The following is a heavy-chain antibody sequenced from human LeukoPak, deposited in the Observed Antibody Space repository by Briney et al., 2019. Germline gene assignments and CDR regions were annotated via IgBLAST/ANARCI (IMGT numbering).Heavy chain of an antibody. J-gene: IGHJ1*01. CDR1: GGSISSYY. V-gene: IGHV4-59*01. D-gene: IGHD5-18*01. CDR2: IYYSGST. Sequence: SETLSLTCTVSGGSISSYYWSWIRQPPGKGLEWIGYIYYSGSTNYNPSLKSRVTISVDTSKNQFSLKLSSVTAADTAVYYCARAWAPGYPKRGEYFQHWGQGTLVTVSS. CDR3: ARAWAPGYPKRGEYFQH.